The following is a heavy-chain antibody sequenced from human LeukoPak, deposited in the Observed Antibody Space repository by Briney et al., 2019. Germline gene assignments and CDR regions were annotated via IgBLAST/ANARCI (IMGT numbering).Heavy chain of an antibody. CDR2: LYYRGRT. Sequence: PSEALSLTCTVSGGSISSYYWSWIRQPPGKGLEWIGTLYYRGRTYYNPSLKSRVTISVDPSDYQFSLKLNSVTAADTAFYYCARGRGVHYYGSNGAFDPWGQGTLVTVSS. J-gene: IGHJ5*02. CDR1: GGSISSYY. CDR3: ARGRGVHYYGSNGAFDP. D-gene: IGHD3-10*01. V-gene: IGHV4-39*07.